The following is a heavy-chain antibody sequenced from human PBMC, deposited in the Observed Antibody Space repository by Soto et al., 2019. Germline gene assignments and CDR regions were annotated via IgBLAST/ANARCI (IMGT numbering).Heavy chain of an antibody. CDR1: GFTFTSYS. CDR3: ARVGGTAARRQGLDF. V-gene: IGHV3-30-3*01. J-gene: IGHJ4*02. CDR2: ISYDGSNK. Sequence: QVQLVESGGSVVQPGRSLRLSCAASGFTFTSYSMHWVRQAPGKGLEWVAVISYDGSNKYYADSVKGRFTTSRDNSKSTLFLRMNSLRLEDTALYYCARVGGTAARRQGLDFWGQGTLVTVSS. D-gene: IGHD6-6*01.